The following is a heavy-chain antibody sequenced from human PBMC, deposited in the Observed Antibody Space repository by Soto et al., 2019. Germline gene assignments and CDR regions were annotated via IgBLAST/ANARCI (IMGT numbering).Heavy chain of an antibody. V-gene: IGHV1-2*07. D-gene: IGHD5-12*01. Sequence: QVQLVQSGAEVKRPGASVKVSCKASGYTFTDRYMHWVRQAPGQGLECMGFINPDSGDTNYAHKFQGRVTMARDTSVSTAYMELSRMRSADTAVYYCARDTKWLRSGRLAPWGQGTLVTVSS. CDR2: INPDSGDT. CDR1: GYTFTDRY. J-gene: IGHJ5*02. CDR3: ARDTKWLRSGRLAP.